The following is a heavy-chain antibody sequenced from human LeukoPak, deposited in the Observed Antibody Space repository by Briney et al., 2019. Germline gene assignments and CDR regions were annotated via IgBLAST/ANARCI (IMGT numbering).Heavy chain of an antibody. V-gene: IGHV3-9*01. CDR3: AKDMGVGDYYYYYGMDV. J-gene: IGHJ6*02. CDR2: ISWNSGSI. D-gene: IGHD3-16*01. Sequence: PGRSLRLSCAASGFTFDDYAMHWVRQAPGKGLEWVSGISWNSGSIGYADSVKGRFTISRDNAKNSLYLQMNSLRAEDTALYYCAKDMGVGDYYYYYGMDVWGQGTTVTVSS. CDR1: GFTFDDYA.